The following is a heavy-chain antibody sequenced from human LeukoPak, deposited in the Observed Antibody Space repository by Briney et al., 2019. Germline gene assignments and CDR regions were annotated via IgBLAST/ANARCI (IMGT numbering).Heavy chain of an antibody. Sequence: GGSLRLSCEASGFTFTTYWMGWVRQAPGKGLEWVANIKQDGSEKYYVDSVKGRFTISRDNSKNTLYLQMNSLRAEDTAVYYCAKDRYSFGTYYFDYWGQGTLVSVSS. CDR2: IKQDGSEK. CDR3: AKDRYSFGTYYFDY. D-gene: IGHD5-18*01. CDR1: GFTFTTYW. J-gene: IGHJ4*02. V-gene: IGHV3-7*03.